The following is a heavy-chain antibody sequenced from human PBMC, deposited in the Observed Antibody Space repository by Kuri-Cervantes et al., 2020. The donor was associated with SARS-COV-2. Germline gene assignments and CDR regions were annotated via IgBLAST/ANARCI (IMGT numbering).Heavy chain of an antibody. J-gene: IGHJ6*03. CDR3: AKEVDFGDYGYYYMDV. Sequence: GGSLRLSCVGSGFTFPSYAMSWVRQAPGKGPEWVSGITGRHVTDYAHSVTGRFTISRDNSKKMVYLQMNSLRVEDTAEYYCAKEVDFGDYGYYYMDVWGKGTTVTVSS. D-gene: IGHD4-17*01. CDR1: GFTFPSYA. V-gene: IGHV3-23*01. CDR2: ITGRHVT.